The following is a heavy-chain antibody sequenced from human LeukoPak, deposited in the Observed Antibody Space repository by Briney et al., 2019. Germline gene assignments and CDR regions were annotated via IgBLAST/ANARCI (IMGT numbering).Heavy chain of an antibody. D-gene: IGHD1-26*01. CDR3: ARAVGGTTAHFDY. V-gene: IGHV3-21*01. J-gene: IGHJ4*02. CDR2: ITSSSSYI. Sequence: GGSLRLSCAASGFIFSSYSMNWVRQAPGKGLEWVSSITSSSSYIYYADSMKGRFTISRDNAKNSLYLQMNSLRAEDTAVYYCARAVGGTTAHFDYWGQGTLVTVSS. CDR1: GFIFSSYS.